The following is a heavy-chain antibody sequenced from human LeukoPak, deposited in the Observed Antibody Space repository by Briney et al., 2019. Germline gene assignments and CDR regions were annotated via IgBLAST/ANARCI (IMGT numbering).Heavy chain of an antibody. V-gene: IGHV3-23*01. CDR3: ARDRRSHCSSTSCYLDY. Sequence: GGSLRLSCTASGFTYSNYAMNWVRRAPGKGLEWVSAISGSGSNTYYTDSVKDRFTISRDNSKNSLYLQMNSLRAEDTAVYYCARDRRSHCSSTSCYLDYWGQGTLVTVSS. CDR1: GFTYSNYA. D-gene: IGHD2-2*01. CDR2: ISGSGSNT. J-gene: IGHJ4*02.